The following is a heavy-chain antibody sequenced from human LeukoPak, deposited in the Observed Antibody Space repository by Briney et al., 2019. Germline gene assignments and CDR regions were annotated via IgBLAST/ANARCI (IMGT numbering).Heavy chain of an antibody. CDR3: ARDSWVIRGAFDI. V-gene: IGHV4-59*11. CDR1: DDSFSTHY. Sequence: SETLSLTCSVSDDSFSTHYWTWIRQPPGKGLEWIGYISSIGSTNYNPSLKSRVTISVDTSKNQFSLKLSSVTAADTAVYYCARDSWVIRGAFDIWGQGTMVTVSS. CDR2: ISSIGST. D-gene: IGHD2-15*01. J-gene: IGHJ3*02.